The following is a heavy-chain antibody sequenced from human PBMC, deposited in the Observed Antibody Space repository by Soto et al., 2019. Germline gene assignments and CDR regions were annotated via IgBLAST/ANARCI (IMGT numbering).Heavy chain of an antibody. CDR2: IYYSGST. Sequence: QVQLQESGPGLVKPSETLSLTCTVSGGSISSYYWSWIRRPPGKGLEWIGYIYYSGSTNYNPSLMSRVTTPVDTSKNQFSLKLSSVTAADTAVYYCARRYGTTFDYWGQGTLVTVSS. CDR1: GGSISSYY. J-gene: IGHJ4*02. CDR3: ARRYGTTFDY. V-gene: IGHV4-59*01. D-gene: IGHD1-7*01.